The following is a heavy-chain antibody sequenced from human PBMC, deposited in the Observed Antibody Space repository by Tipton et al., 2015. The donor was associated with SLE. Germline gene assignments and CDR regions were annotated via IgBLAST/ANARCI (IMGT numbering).Heavy chain of an antibody. Sequence: GLVKPSETLSLTCTVSGGSISSGDYYWSWIRQPPGKGLEWIGYIYYSGSTYYNPSLKSRVTISVDTSKNQFSLKLSSVTAADTAVYYCARARFLEWSFDYWGQGTLGTVSS. CDR1: GGSISSGDYY. J-gene: IGHJ4*02. D-gene: IGHD3-3*01. CDR3: ARARFLEWSFDY. V-gene: IGHV4-30-4*08. CDR2: IYYSGST.